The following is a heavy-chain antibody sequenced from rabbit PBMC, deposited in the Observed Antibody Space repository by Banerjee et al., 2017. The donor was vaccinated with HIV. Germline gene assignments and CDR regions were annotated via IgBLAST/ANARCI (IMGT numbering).Heavy chain of an antibody. J-gene: IGHJ4*01. D-gene: IGHD4-1*01. Sequence: QSLEESGGDLVQPEGSLTLTCTASGLDFNSDAMCWVRQAPGKGLEWIACINTTSGNTVYASWAKGRFTVSRTSSTTVALQMTSLTAADTATYFCARDLAGVIGWNFNLWGQGTLVTVS. CDR3: ARDLAGVIGWNFNL. CDR2: INTTSGNT. CDR1: GLDFNSDA. V-gene: IGHV1S40*01.